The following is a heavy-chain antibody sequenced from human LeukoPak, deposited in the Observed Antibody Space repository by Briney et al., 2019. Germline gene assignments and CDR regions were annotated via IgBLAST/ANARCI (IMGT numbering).Heavy chain of an antibody. CDR1: GGSISSGSYY. D-gene: IGHD2-15*01. Sequence: SETLSLTCTVSGGSISSGSYYWSWIRQPAGKGLEWIGRIYTSGSTNYNPSLKSRVTISVDTSKNQFSLKLSSVTAADTAVYYCARRYLYCSGGSCYFGWFDPWGQGTLVTVSS. V-gene: IGHV4-61*02. CDR2: IYTSGST. CDR3: ARRYLYCSGGSCYFGWFDP. J-gene: IGHJ5*02.